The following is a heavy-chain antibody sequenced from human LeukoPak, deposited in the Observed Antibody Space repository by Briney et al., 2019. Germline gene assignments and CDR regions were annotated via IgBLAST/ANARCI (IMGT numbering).Heavy chain of an antibody. J-gene: IGHJ4*02. CDR2: INPNSGGT. D-gene: IGHD6-13*01. CDR3: ARPTYTSSSRYFFDY. CDR1: GYTFTGYY. V-gene: IGHV1-2*02. Sequence: ASVKVSCKASGYTFTGYYMHWVRQAPGQGLEWMGWINPNSGGTNYAQKFQGRVTMTRDTCISTAYMELSRLRSDDTAVYYCARPTYTSSSRYFFDYWGQGTLVTVSS.